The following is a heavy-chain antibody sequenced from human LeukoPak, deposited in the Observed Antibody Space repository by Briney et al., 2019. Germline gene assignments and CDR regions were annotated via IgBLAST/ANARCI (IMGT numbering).Heavy chain of an antibody. CDR1: GDSSRTNA. D-gene: IGHD1-1*01. CDR2: ISAGGGNT. CDR3: ARERDDDPFDI. Sequence: GASVKVSCKASGDSSRTNAIVWLRQAPGQRPEWMGWISAGGGNTKYSQKFQDRVTLTRDTAASTVYMDLSSLRPEDTAVYFCARERDDDPFDIWGQGTLVTVSS. J-gene: IGHJ3*02. V-gene: IGHV1-3*01.